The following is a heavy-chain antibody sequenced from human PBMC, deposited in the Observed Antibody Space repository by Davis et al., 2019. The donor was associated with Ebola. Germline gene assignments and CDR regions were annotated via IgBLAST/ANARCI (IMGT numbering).Heavy chain of an antibody. CDR3: ARGALGVTTRHFDY. Sequence: GESLEISCAASGFTFSSYSMNWVRQAPGKGLEWVSSISSSSSYIYYADSVKGRFTISRDNAKNSLYLQMNSLRAEDTAVYYCARGALGVTTRHFDYWGQGTLVTVSS. CDR2: ISSSSSYI. CDR1: GFTFSSYS. D-gene: IGHD4-17*01. J-gene: IGHJ4*02. V-gene: IGHV3-21*01.